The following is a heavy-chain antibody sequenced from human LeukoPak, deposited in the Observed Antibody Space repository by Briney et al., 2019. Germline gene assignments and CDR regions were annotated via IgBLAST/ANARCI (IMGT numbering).Heavy chain of an antibody. CDR1: GFTFSSYA. V-gene: IGHV3-23*01. Sequence: GGSLRLSCAVSGFTFSSYAMNWVRQAPGKGLEWVSAISGSGGSTYYADSVKGRFTISRDNSKNTLYLQMNSLRAEDTAVYYCAKGGRYYYGSGSYPDYWGQGTLVTVSS. J-gene: IGHJ4*02. CDR3: AKGGRYYYGSGSYPDY. D-gene: IGHD3-10*01. CDR2: ISGSGGST.